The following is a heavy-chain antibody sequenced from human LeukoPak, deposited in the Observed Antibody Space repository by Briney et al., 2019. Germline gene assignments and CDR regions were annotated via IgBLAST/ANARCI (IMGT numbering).Heavy chain of an antibody. Sequence: ASVKVSFKASGYTFTGYYMHWVRQAPGQGLEWMGWINPNSGGTNYAQKFQGRVTMTRDTSISTAYMELSRLRSDDTAVYYCARGGYDILTGTYYFDYWGQGTLVTVSS. CDR3: ARGGYDILTGTYYFDY. CDR1: GYTFTGYY. V-gene: IGHV1-2*02. J-gene: IGHJ4*02. CDR2: INPNSGGT. D-gene: IGHD3-9*01.